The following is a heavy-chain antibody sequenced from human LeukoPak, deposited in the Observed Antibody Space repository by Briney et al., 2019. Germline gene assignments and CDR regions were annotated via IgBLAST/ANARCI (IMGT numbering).Heavy chain of an antibody. V-gene: IGHV3-21*01. CDR1: GFTFSSYS. D-gene: IGHD3-10*01. J-gene: IGHJ4*02. CDR2: ISSSSSYI. Sequence: SGGSLRLSCAASGFTFSSYSMNWVRRAPGKGLEWVSSISSSSSYIYYADSVKGRFTISRDNAKNSLYLQMNSLRAEDTAVYYCARDPTTYGSGSYYYYFDYWGQGTLVTVSS. CDR3: ARDPTTYGSGSYYYYFDY.